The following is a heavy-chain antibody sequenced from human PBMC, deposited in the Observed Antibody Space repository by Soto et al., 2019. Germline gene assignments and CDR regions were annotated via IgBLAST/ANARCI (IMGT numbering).Heavy chain of an antibody. V-gene: IGHV3-48*01. CDR2: ISSTSSAI. CDR3: ARGTYNSAFDY. CDR1: GFTFSSHS. Sequence: EVQLVESGGGLVQPGGSLRLSCAASGFTFSSHSINWVRQAPGKGLEWVSHISSTSSAIHYADAVKGRFTISRDNANNSLFLQMNSLRVEDTAVYYCARGTYNSAFDYWGQGTLVTVSS. J-gene: IGHJ4*02. D-gene: IGHD3-22*01.